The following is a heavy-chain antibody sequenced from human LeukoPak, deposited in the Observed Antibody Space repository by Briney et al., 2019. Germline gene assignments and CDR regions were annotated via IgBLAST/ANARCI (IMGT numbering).Heavy chain of an antibody. D-gene: IGHD6-19*01. CDR3: ARDIAVAGTNWFDP. Sequence: ASVKVSCKASGYTLTSYGFSWVRQAPGQGLEWMGWISAYNGNTNYAQKLQGRVTMTTDTSTSTAYMELRSLRSDDTAVYYCARDIAVAGTNWFDPWGQGTLVTVSS. CDR1: GYTLTSYG. J-gene: IGHJ5*02. CDR2: ISAYNGNT. V-gene: IGHV1-18*01.